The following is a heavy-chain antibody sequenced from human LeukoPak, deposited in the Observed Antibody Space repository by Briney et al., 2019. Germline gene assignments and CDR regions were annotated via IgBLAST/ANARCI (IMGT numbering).Heavy chain of an antibody. D-gene: IGHD3-10*01. CDR3: ARAGGSRYYGSGNFDY. Sequence: EASVKVSCKASGYTFTSYGISWVRQAPGQGLEWVGWISAYNGNTNYAQKLQGRVTMTTDTSTSTAYMELRSLRSDDPAVYYCARAGGSRYYGSGNFDYWGQGTLVTVSS. CDR1: GYTFTSYG. CDR2: ISAYNGNT. V-gene: IGHV1-18*01. J-gene: IGHJ4*02.